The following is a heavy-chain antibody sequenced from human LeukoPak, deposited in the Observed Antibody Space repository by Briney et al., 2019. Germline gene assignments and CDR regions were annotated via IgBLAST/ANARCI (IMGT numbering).Heavy chain of an antibody. Sequence: PSETLSLTCTVSGGSISSYYWSWIRQPPGKGLEWIGYTYYSGSTNYNPSLKSRVTISVDTSKNQFSLNLSSVTAADTAVYYCARAQSGYYYGGFDYWGQGTLVTVSS. CDR2: TYYSGST. CDR3: ARAQSGYYYGGFDY. CDR1: GGSISSYY. J-gene: IGHJ4*02. V-gene: IGHV4-59*01. D-gene: IGHD3-22*01.